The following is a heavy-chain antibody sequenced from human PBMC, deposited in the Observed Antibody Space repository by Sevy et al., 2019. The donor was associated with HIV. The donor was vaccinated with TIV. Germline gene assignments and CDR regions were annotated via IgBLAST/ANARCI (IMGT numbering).Heavy chain of an antibody. CDR1: RFTFSTYD. Sequence: GGSLRLSCAASRFTFSTYDIHWVRQAPRKGLERVAVISHDGSYQYYTDSVKGRFTISREDSKNKAYLQMNSLRADDSGVYYCAKGQGYDYIWGNERSEYYFDYWGQGTLVTVSS. J-gene: IGHJ4*02. D-gene: IGHD3-16*01. CDR2: ISHDGSYQ. V-gene: IGHV3-30*18. CDR3: AKGQGYDYIWGNERSEYYFDY.